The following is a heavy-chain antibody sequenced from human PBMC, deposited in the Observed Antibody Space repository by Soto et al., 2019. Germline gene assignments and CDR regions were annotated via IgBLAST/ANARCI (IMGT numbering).Heavy chain of an antibody. CDR2: IYPVDSDT. Sequence: EVQLVQSGAEVKKPGESLKISCKGSGYTFNIYWIAWVRQMPGKGLEWMGVIYPVDSDTRYSPSFQGQVTISVDKSINTAYLQWSSLQASDTAIYYCARQYGDGLFYFDYWGQGTPVTVSS. CDR3: ARQYGDGLFYFDY. D-gene: IGHD4-17*01. V-gene: IGHV5-51*03. CDR1: GYTFNIYW. J-gene: IGHJ4*02.